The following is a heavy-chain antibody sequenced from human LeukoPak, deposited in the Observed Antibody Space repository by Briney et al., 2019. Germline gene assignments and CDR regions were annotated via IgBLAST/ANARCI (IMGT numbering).Heavy chain of an antibody. CDR2: ISTNGVDT. J-gene: IGHJ4*02. D-gene: IGHD5-18*01. Sequence: GGSLRLSCAASGFTFSAYWMTWVRQAPGKGLEWVSSISTNGVDTFHAHSVKGRFTISRDISENMLYLQMNSLRVEDTAAYYCAKEESRHTDFDYWGQGTLVTVSS. V-gene: IGHV3-23*01. CDR1: GFTFSAYW. CDR3: AKEESRHTDFDY.